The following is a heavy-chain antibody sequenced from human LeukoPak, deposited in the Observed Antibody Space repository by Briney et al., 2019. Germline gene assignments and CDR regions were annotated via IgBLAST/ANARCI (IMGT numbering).Heavy chain of an antibody. CDR2: IYYSGST. CDR3: ARRGGLAALDV. D-gene: IGHD2-15*01. V-gene: IGHV4-61*05. CDR1: GGSISSSSYY. J-gene: IGHJ6*02. Sequence: PSETLFLTCTVSGGSISSSSYYWSWIRQPPGKGLEWIGYIYYSGSTNYNPSLKSRVTISVDTSKNQFSLKLSSVTAADTAVYYCARRGGLAALDVWGQGTTVTVSS.